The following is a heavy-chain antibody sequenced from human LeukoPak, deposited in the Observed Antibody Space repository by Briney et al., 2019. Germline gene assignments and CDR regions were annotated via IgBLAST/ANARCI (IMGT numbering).Heavy chain of an antibody. Sequence: ASVKVSCKASGYTFTDYFLHWVRQAPGPGLEWMGWIIPNSGGTKYAQKFQGSVTMTRDTSISTAYMELTRLRSDDTAVYYCARGFGESSGVDYWGQGTLVTVSS. CDR1: GYTFTDYF. CDR2: IIPNSGGT. CDR3: ARGFGESSGVDY. D-gene: IGHD3-10*01. J-gene: IGHJ4*02. V-gene: IGHV1-2*02.